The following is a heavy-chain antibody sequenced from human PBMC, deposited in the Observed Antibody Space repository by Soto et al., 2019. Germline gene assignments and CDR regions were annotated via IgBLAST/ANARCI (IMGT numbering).Heavy chain of an antibody. Sequence: LLVESGGGLVKPGGSLRLSCAGSGLSFSRYAMNWVRQAPGKGLEWVASISGTASHIRYADSVRGRFTISKDDAKNSLSLQMTSLRAEATAVYFCAKGRGAANYFDFWGRGTLVSVS. J-gene: IGHJ4*02. CDR1: GLSFSRYA. V-gene: IGHV3-21*01. CDR3: AKGRGAANYFDF. CDR2: ISGTASHI. D-gene: IGHD3-10*01.